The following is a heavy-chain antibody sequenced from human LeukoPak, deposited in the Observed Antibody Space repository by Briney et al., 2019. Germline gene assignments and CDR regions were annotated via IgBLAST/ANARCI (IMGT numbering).Heavy chain of an antibody. J-gene: IGHJ6*02. CDR2: ISSGSSIM. CDR1: GFTFGSYS. V-gene: IGHV3-48*04. CDR3: ARVYSNYDPAAMDV. Sequence: GGSLRLSCVASGFTFGSYSMNWVRQAPGKGLEWVSYISSGSSIMYYADSVKGRFSISRDNAKNSLYLQMSSLRAEDTAMYYCARVYSNYDPAAMDVWGQGTTVTVSS. D-gene: IGHD4-11*01.